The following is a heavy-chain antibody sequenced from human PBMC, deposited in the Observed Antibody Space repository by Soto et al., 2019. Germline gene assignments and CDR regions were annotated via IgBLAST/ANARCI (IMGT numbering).Heavy chain of an antibody. CDR1: GLTVSSNY. Sequence: EVQMVESGGGLVQPGGSLRLSCAASGLTVSSNYMTWVRKAPGKGLEWVSVIYVSGDTYYADSVKGRFTISRDNSRNTLDLQMNSRRAEDTAVYYCARDFDSTPYHYYGLDVWGQGTTVTVSS. J-gene: IGHJ6*02. CDR3: ARDFDSTPYHYYGLDV. CDR2: IYVSGDT. D-gene: IGHD3-9*01. V-gene: IGHV3-66*01.